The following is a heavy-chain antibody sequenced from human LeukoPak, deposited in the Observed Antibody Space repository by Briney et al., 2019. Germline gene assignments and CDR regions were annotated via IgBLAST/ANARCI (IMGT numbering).Heavy chain of an antibody. CDR3: ARDPTRFGELLSNYYYYGMDV. CDR1: GFTVSSNY. D-gene: IGHD3-10*01. CDR2: IYSGGST. J-gene: IGHJ6*02. V-gene: IGHV3-53*01. Sequence: GGSLRLSRAASGFTVSSNYMSWVRQAPGKGLEWVSVIYSGGSTYYADSVKGRFTISRDNSKNTLYLQMNSLRAEDTAVYYCARDPTRFGELLSNYYYYGMDVWGQGTTVTVSS.